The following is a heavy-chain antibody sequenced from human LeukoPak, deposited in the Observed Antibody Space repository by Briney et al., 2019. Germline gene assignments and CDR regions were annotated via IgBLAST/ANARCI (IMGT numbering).Heavy chain of an antibody. J-gene: IGHJ4*02. D-gene: IGHD2-2*01. CDR1: GFTFNSYS. V-gene: IGHV3-21*04. CDR2: ISSSSSYI. Sequence: GGSLRLPCAVSGFTFNSYSMNWVRQAPGKGLEWVSSISSSSSYIYYADSVKGRFTISRDNAKNSLYLQMSSLRSEDTAVYYCARVRRLRDCSSTSCPMRLYYFDYWGQGTLVTVSS. CDR3: ARVRRLRDCSSTSCPMRLYYFDY.